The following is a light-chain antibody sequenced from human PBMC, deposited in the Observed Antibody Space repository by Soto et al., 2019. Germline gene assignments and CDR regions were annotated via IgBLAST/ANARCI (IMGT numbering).Light chain of an antibody. CDR3: QTWGTGIHVV. Sequence: QPVLTQSPSASASLGASVKLTCTLSSGHSIYAIAWHQQQPEKGPRYLMKLNSDGTHSKGDGIPDRFSGSSSGAERYLTISSLQSEDEADYYCQTWGTGIHVVFGGGTKLNVL. CDR2: LNSDGTH. V-gene: IGLV4-69*01. CDR1: SGHSIYA. J-gene: IGLJ2*01.